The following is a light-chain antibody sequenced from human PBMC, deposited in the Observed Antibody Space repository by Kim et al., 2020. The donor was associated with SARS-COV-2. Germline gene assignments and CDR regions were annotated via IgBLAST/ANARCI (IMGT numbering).Light chain of an antibody. Sequence: EIQMTQSPPSLPASIGDTVTITCQASQDISNYLNWYQQKSGIAPRALIFDASNLETGVPSRFSGSGSVTNFTLRITSLQPEDIATYYCQQYHNLPITFGQGTRLEIK. CDR1: QDISNY. CDR3: QQYHNLPIT. V-gene: IGKV1-33*01. J-gene: IGKJ5*01. CDR2: DAS.